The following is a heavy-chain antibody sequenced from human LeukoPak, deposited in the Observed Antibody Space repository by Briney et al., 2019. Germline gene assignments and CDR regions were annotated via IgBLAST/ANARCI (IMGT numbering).Heavy chain of an antibody. J-gene: IGHJ4*02. Sequence: GESLKISCRGSGYSFPTSWIGWVRQMPGKGLEWMGIIYPSDSDTRYSPSFQGHVTISADKSISTAYLQWSSLKASDTAIYYCARLRGPAADYWGQGTLVTVSS. CDR1: GYSFPTSW. CDR2: IYPSDSDT. V-gene: IGHV5-51*01. CDR3: ARLRGPAADY. D-gene: IGHD6-13*01.